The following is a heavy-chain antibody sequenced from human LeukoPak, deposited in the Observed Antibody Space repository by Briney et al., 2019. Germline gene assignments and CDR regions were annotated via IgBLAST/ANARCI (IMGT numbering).Heavy chain of an antibody. V-gene: IGHV3-7*01. CDR1: GFTFSSYW. D-gene: IGHD3-3*01. J-gene: IGHJ4*02. Sequence: GGSLRLSCAASGFTFSSYWMSWVRQAPGNGLEWVANIKQDGSEKYYVDSVKGRFTISRDNAKNSLYLQMNSLRAEDTAVYYCARERNDFWSAGRGVFDYWGQGTLVTVSS. CDR2: IKQDGSEK. CDR3: ARERNDFWSAGRGVFDY.